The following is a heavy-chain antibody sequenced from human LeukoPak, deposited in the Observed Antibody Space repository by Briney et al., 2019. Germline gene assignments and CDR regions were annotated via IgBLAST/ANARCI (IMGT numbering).Heavy chain of an antibody. CDR1: GYTFTAYY. J-gene: IGHJ4*02. CDR3: ARSSMIRGVVITRHY. V-gene: IGHV1-2*02. CDR2: INPNSGVT. Sequence: ASVKVSCKASGYTFTAYYMHWVRQAPGQGPEWMGWINPNSGVTNYAQKFQGRVIMTSDKSTSTAYMELRSLRSDDTAVYYCARSSMIRGVVITRHYWGQGTLVTVSS. D-gene: IGHD3-10*01.